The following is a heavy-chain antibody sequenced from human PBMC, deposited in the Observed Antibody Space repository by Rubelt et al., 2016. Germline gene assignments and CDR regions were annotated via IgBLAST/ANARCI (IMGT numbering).Heavy chain of an antibody. CDR2: IYSGGTT. V-gene: IGHV3-53*02. J-gene: IGHJ6*02. D-gene: IGHD6-13*01. CDR1: GFTVSSNY. Sequence: GEIGGGLVHPGGSLRLSCAASGFTVSSNYMSWVRQAPGKGLEWVSVIYSGGTTYYADSVKGRFTISRDNSKNTLYLQMNSLRAEDTAVYYCAKYSSSSNYYYGMDVWGQGTTVTVSS. CDR3: AKYSSSSNYYYGMDV.